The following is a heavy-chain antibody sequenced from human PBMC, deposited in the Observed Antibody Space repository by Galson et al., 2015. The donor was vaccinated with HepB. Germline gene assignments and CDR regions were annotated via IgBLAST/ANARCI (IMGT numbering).Heavy chain of an antibody. CDR1: GYTFTSYY. D-gene: IGHD3-22*01. J-gene: IGHJ5*02. CDR3: ATSPGGFTYYYDSSGYIRDWFDP. Sequence: SVKVSCKASGYTFTSYYMHWVRQAPGQGLEWMGIINPSGGSTSYAQKFQGRVTTTRDTSTSTVYMELSSLRSEDTAVYYCATSPGGFTYYYDSSGYIRDWFDPWGQGTLVTVSS. CDR2: INPSGGST. V-gene: IGHV1-46*01.